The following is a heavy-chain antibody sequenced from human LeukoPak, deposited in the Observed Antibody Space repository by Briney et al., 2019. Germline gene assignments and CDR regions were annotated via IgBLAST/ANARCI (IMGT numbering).Heavy chain of an antibody. V-gene: IGHV3-21*01. Sequence: GGSLRLSCAVSGFTFSTYTMNWVRQAPGKGLEWVSSITGSSTYIYYADSVKGRFTISRDNAKNSLYLQMNSLRAEDTAVYYCALRDGYNYRGFDYWGQGTLVTVSS. CDR1: GFTFSTYT. J-gene: IGHJ4*02. CDR3: ALRDGYNYRGFDY. D-gene: IGHD5-24*01. CDR2: ITGSSTYI.